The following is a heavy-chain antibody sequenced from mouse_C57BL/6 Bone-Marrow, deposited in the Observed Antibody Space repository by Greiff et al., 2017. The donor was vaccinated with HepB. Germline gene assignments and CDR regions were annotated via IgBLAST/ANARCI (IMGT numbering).Heavy chain of an antibody. CDR1: GFTFSSYG. Sequence: EVKLVESGGDLVKPGGSLKLSCAASGFTFSSYGMSWVRQTPDKRLEWVATISSGGSYTYYPDSVKGRFTISRDNAKNTLYLQMSSLKSEDTAMYYCARHRGVLRPYAMDYWGQGTSFTVSS. CDR3: ARHRGVLRPYAMDY. V-gene: IGHV5-6*02. CDR2: ISSGGSYT. J-gene: IGHJ4*01. D-gene: IGHD1-2*01.